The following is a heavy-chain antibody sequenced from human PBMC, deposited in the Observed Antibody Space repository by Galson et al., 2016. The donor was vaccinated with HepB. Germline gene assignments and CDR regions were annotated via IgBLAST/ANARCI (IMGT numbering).Heavy chain of an antibody. CDR3: ARQPSCSGGSCYLDWFDP. Sequence: SETLSLTCTVSGDSISSSSSYWGWIRQPPGKGLEWIANIHYSGSTYYNPSLKSRVTISVDTSRNQFTLKLNSVTAADTAVYYCARQPSCSGGSCYLDWFDPWGQGTPVTVSS. V-gene: IGHV4-39*01. CDR1: GDSISSSSSY. D-gene: IGHD2-15*01. CDR2: IHYSGST. J-gene: IGHJ5*02.